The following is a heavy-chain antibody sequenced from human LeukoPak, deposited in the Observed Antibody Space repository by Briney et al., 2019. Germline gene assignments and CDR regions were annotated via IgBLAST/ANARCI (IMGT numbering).Heavy chain of an antibody. CDR2: IYYSGST. CDR3: ARRGIQLWSDAFDI. V-gene: IGHV4-39*01. CDR1: GGSISSSSNY. D-gene: IGHD5-18*01. Sequence: SETLSLTCTVSGGSISSSSNYWGWIRQPPGKGLEWIGSIYYSGSTYYNPSLKSRVTISVDTSKNQFSLKLSSVTAADTAVYYCARRGIQLWSDAFDIWGQGTMVTVSS. J-gene: IGHJ3*02.